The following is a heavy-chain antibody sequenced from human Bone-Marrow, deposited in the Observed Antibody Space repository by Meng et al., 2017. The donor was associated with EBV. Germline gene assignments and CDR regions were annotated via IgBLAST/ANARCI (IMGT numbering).Heavy chain of an antibody. D-gene: IGHD2/OR15-2a*01. Sequence: QLQVQASGSGLVKPSQTLSLTCAVSGGSISSGDYSWSWIRQPPGKGLEWIGNIYHSGSTFYNSSLNSRVTISVDRSKNQFSLKLTSVTAADTAVYYCARGNTFPEYYFGYWGQGTLVTVSS. J-gene: IGHJ4*02. V-gene: IGHV4-30-2*01. CDR2: IYHSGST. CDR1: GGSISSGDYS. CDR3: ARGNTFPEYYFGY.